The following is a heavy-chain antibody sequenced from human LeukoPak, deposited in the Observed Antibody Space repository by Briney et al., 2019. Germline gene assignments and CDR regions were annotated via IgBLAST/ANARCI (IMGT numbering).Heavy chain of an antibody. Sequence: PSETLSLTCTASGGSISSYYWSWIRQPPRKGLEWIGYIYYSGSTNYNPSLKSRVTISVDTSKNQFSLKLSSVTAADTAVYYCARALHYYGSGSYPWGQGTLVTVSS. D-gene: IGHD3-10*01. V-gene: IGHV4-59*12. J-gene: IGHJ5*02. CDR3: ARALHYYGSGSYP. CDR1: GGSISSYY. CDR2: IYYSGST.